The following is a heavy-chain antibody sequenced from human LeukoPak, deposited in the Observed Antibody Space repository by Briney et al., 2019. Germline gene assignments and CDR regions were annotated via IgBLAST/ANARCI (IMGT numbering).Heavy chain of an antibody. CDR1: GFTFSSYA. V-gene: IGHV3-23*01. CDR2: ISGSGGST. Sequence: GGSLRLSCAASGFTFSSYAVSWVRQAPGKGLEWVSAISGSGGSTYYADSVKGRFTISRDNSKNTLYLQMNSLRAEDTAVYYCAKDLWYYDSSGYYNDYYYYYGMDVWGQGTTVTVSS. J-gene: IGHJ6*02. CDR3: AKDLWYYDSSGYYNDYYYYYGMDV. D-gene: IGHD3-22*01.